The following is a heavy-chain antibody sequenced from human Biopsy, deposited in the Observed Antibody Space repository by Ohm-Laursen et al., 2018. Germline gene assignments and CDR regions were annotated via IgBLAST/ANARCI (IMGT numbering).Heavy chain of an antibody. CDR2: ISDSGGST. D-gene: IGHD2-2*02. Sequence: ETLSLTCAASGFSFDNYAMNWVRQAPGKGLEWVSTISDSGGSTYYADSVKGRFTISRDASKNTLYLLMNSLRAGDTAMYYCAKGGYCTTTSCYMDVDYWGQGTLVTVSS. CDR3: AKGGYCTTTSCYMDVDY. J-gene: IGHJ4*02. V-gene: IGHV3-23*01. CDR1: GFSFDNYA.